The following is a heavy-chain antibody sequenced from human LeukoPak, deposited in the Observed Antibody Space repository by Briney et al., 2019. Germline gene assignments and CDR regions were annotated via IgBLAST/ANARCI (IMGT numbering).Heavy chain of an antibody. J-gene: IGHJ4*02. CDR2: ISYDGSNK. V-gene: IGHV3-30-3*01. Sequence: QSGRSLRLSCAASGFTFSSYAMYWVRQAPGKGLEWVAVISYDGSNKYYADSVKGRFTISRDNSKNTLYLQMNSLRAEDTAVYYCASGSSGYYYGGDYWGQGTLVTVSS. CDR3: ASGSSGYYYGGDY. CDR1: GFTFSSYA. D-gene: IGHD3-22*01.